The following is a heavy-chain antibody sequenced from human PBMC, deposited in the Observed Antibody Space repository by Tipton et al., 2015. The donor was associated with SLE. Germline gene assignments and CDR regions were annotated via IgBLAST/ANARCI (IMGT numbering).Heavy chain of an antibody. CDR1: GGSISSYY. J-gene: IGHJ6*03. CDR3: ARGNYYYMDV. V-gene: IGHV4-59*01. Sequence: GLVKPSETLSLTCTVSGGSISSYYWSWIRQPPGKGLEWIGYIYYSGSTNYNPSLKSRVTISIDTSKNHFSLKVNSVTAADTAVYYCARGNYYYMDVWGKGTTVTVSS. CDR2: IYYSGST.